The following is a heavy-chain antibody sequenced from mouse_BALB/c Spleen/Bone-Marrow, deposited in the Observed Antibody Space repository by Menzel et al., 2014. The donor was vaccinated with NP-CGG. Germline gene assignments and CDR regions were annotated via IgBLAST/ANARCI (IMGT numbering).Heavy chain of an antibody. J-gene: IGHJ2*01. CDR1: GYTFTSYY. D-gene: IGHD3-1*01. Sequence: VKLVESGPELVKPGASVKISCKASGYTFTSYYIHWVKQRPGQGLEWIGYIYPRDGSTNYNEKFKGKATLTADTSSSTAHMQLSSLTSEDSAVYFCARMGTDYWGQGTTLTVSS. V-gene: IGHV1S12*01. CDR2: IYPRDGST. CDR3: ARMGTDY.